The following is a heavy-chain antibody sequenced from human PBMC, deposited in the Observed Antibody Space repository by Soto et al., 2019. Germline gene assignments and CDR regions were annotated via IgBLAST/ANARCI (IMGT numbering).Heavy chain of an antibody. CDR1: GFTFSSYW. CDR2: ISSGGSST. J-gene: IGHJ4*02. D-gene: IGHD1-26*01. V-gene: IGHV3-74*01. CDR3: ARQNSLKFSY. Sequence: PGGSLRLSCAASGFTFSSYWMHWVRQAPGKGLVWVSRISSGGSSTSYADSVKGRFTISRDNAKNALYLQMNSLRLEDTAVYYCARQNSLKFSYWGQGTLVTVSS.